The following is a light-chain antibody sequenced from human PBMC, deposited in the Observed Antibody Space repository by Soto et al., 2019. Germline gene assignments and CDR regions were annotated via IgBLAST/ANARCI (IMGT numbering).Light chain of an antibody. J-gene: IGKJ1*01. Sequence: EIVMTQSPATLSVSPLEGAALSCSAGQSVSSNLAWYQQKPGQAPRLLIYGASTRATGIPARFSGSGSGTEFTLTISSLQSEDFAVYYCQQYNNWTPWTFGQGTKVDIK. CDR1: QSVSSN. V-gene: IGKV3-15*01. CDR3: QQYNNWTPWT. CDR2: GAS.